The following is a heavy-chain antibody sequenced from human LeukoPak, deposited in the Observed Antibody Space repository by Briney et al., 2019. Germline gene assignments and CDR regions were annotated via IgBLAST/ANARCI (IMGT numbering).Heavy chain of an antibody. J-gene: IGHJ4*02. CDR3: ARGGERFLEWLIYFDY. V-gene: IGHV3-7*01. CDR2: IKQDGSEK. D-gene: IGHD3-3*01. Sequence: PGGSLRLSCAASGFTFSSYWMSWVRQAPGKGLEWVANIKQDGSEKYYVDSVKGRFTISRDNAKNSLYLQMNSLRAEDTAVYYCARGGERFLEWLIYFDYWGQGTLVTASS. CDR1: GFTFSSYW.